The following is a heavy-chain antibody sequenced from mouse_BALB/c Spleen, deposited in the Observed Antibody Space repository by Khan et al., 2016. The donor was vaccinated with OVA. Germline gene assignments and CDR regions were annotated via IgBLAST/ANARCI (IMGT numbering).Heavy chain of an antibody. CDR1: VHTFLEYT. J-gene: IGHJ4*01. Sequence: IQLVQSGPELVKPGASVKIPCKTSVHTFLEYTVHWVKQSLGKSLDCIGVINPKYGGIAPNQKFKGKATLTVDRSSSTAYMEFRSLSSGESAVYYCERDAGRYWGQGTSVTVAS. D-gene: IGHD3-3*01. CDR2: INPKYGGI. CDR3: ERDAGRY. V-gene: IGHV1-18*01.